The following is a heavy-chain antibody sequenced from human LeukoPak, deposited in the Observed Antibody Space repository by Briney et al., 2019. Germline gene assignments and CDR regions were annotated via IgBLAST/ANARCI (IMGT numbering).Heavy chain of an antibody. J-gene: IGHJ4*02. V-gene: IGHV3-21*01. Sequence: GGSLRLSCSASDFTFKNFSMNWVRQAPGKGPEWVSSISASGSSVYYADSVKGRFSISRDNAKNSLYLQMNSLRAEDTAAYYCARDFTGPKLWGQGTLVTVSS. CDR3: ARDFTGPKL. D-gene: IGHD1-7*01. CDR1: DFTFKNFS. CDR2: ISASGSSV.